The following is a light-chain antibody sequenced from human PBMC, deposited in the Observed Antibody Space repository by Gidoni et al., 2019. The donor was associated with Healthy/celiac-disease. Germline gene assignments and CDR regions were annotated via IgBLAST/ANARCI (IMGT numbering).Light chain of an antibody. Sequence: QSALTQPPSASGSPGQSVTISCTGTSSDVGGYNYVSWYQQHPGKAPTLMIYEVSKRPSGFPDRFFGSKSGNTASLTVSGLQAEDEADYYCSSYAGSIYVFGTGTKVTVL. CDR2: EVS. J-gene: IGLJ1*01. CDR3: SSYAGSIYV. CDR1: SSDVGGYNY. V-gene: IGLV2-8*01.